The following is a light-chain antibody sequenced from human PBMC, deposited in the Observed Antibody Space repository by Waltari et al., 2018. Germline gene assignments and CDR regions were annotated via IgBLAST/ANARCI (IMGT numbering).Light chain of an antibody. J-gene: IGLJ3*02. CDR3: QSADSSGSYPLV. Sequence: SYELTQPPSVSVSPGQTARITCSGDALPRHYAYWYQQKPGQAPVLMISKDTERPPGIPERFSGSSSGTIATLTISGVQAEDEADYYCQSADSSGSYPLVFGGGTKLTVL. V-gene: IGLV3-25*03. CDR1: ALPRHY. CDR2: KDT.